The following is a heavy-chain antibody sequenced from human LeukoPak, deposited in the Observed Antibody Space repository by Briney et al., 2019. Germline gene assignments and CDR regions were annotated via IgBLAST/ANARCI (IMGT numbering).Heavy chain of an antibody. CDR2: IYSGDSDT. J-gene: IGHJ4*02. CDR1: GYSFTSYW. CDR3: ARHDVEMATPDY. Sequence: GESLKISCKGSGYSFTSYWIGWVRQMPRKGLEWIGIIYSGDSDTRYSPSFQGQVTISADKSISTAYQRWSSLKATDTAMYYCARHDVEMATPDYWGQGTLVTVSS. D-gene: IGHD5-24*01. V-gene: IGHV5-51*01.